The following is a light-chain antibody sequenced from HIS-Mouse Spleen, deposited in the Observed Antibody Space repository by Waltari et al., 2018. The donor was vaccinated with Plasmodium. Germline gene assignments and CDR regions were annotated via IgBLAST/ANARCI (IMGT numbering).Light chain of an antibody. J-gene: IGKJ2*01. Sequence: AIQMTQSPSSLSASVGDRVTITCRASQGIRNDLGWYQQKPGNAPKLLISAASRLQSGDPARFSGSGSGTDFTLTISSLQPEDFATYYCLQDYNYPYTFGQGTKLEIK. CDR2: AAS. CDR3: LQDYNYPYT. V-gene: IGKV1-6*01. CDR1: QGIRND.